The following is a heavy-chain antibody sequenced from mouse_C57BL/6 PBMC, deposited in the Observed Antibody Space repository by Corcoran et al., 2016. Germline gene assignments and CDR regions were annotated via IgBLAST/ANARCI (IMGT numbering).Heavy chain of an antibody. D-gene: IGHD1-1*02. CDR2: ISYEGTYK. Sequence: VQLVESGRGVVQPRRSQRLSCAASEFTFSNFGIHWVRQAPGKGLEWLAAISYEGTYKFYADSVKGRFNISRDNSKNTLYLQMNSLTAEATAVYYCAKTPGSGWWPVDYLGQGTLFTVSS. CDR3: AKTPGSGWWPVDY. CDR1: EFTFSNFG. V-gene: IGHV5-17*01. J-gene: IGHJ4*01.